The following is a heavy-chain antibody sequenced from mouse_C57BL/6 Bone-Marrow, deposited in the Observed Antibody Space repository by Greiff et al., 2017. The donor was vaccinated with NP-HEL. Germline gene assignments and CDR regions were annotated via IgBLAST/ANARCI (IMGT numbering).Heavy chain of an antibody. CDR1: GYTFTSYL. J-gene: IGHJ2*01. CDR3: ASYYYGSSSFDY. V-gene: IGHV1-72*01. Sequence: QQSCKASGYTFTSYLMHWVKQRPGRGLEWIGRIDPNSGGTKYNEKFKSKATLTVDKPSSTAYMQLNSLTSEDSAVYYCASYYYGSSSFDYWGQGTTLTVSS. D-gene: IGHD1-1*01. CDR2: IDPNSGGT.